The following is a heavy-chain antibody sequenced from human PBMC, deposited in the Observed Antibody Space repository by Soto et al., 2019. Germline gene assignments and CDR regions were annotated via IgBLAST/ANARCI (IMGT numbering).Heavy chain of an antibody. CDR3: ARDAYYYDSSDPGAFDI. V-gene: IGHV1-69*01. CDR2: IIPIFGTA. CDR1: GGTFSSYA. D-gene: IGHD3-22*01. J-gene: IGHJ3*02. Sequence: QVQLVQSGAEVKKPGSSVKVSCKASGGTFSSYAISWVRQAPGQGLEWMGGIIPIFGTANYAQKFQGRVTITADESKSTAYMELSSLRSEDTAVYYCARDAYYYDSSDPGAFDIWGQGTMVTVSS.